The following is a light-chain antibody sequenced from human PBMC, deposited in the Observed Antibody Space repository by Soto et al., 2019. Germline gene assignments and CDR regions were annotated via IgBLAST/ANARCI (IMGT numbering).Light chain of an antibody. Sequence: VLTQSPGTLSFSPGDSATLSCRDSQSVSSSYLAWYQQKTGQAPRLLIYGESSRATGIPDRLSGSGSGTDLNLTISRLEPEDFAVYYCQKYGSSPPTCGQGTKVDIK. CDR1: QSVSSSY. CDR3: QKYGSSPPT. V-gene: IGKV3-20*01. CDR2: GES. J-gene: IGKJ1*01.